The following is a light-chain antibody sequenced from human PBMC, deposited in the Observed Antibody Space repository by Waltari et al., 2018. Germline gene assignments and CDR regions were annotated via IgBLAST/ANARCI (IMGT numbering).Light chain of an antibody. J-gene: IGLJ3*02. CDR1: SSDIGGYNY. V-gene: IGLV2-14*01. CDR2: EGS. Sequence: QSALTQPASVSGSPGQSITISCTGTSSDIGGYNYVSWYQHHPGKAPKLIIYEGSNRHPGHSNLFSGSKTGNTATLTITGPQAEDDADYYCSSYTSNSRVFGAGTKLTVL. CDR3: SSYTSNSRV.